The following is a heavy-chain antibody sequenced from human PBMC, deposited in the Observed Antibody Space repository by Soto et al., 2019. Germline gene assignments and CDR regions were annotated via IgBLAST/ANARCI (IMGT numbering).Heavy chain of an antibody. CDR1: GFTFSSYA. CDR2: ISGSGGST. CDR3: AKEQVNPRIETYYYYMDV. D-gene: IGHD2-15*01. J-gene: IGHJ6*03. Sequence: GGSLRLSCAASGFTFSSYAMSWVRQAPGKGLEWVSAISGSGGSTYYADSVKGRFTISRDNSKNTLYLQMNSLRAEDTAVYYCAKEQVNPRIETYYYYMDVWGKGTTVTVAS. V-gene: IGHV3-23*01.